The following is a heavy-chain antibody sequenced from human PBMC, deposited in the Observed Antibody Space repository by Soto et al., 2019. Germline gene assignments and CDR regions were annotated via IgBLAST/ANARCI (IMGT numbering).Heavy chain of an antibody. J-gene: IGHJ4*02. CDR1: GAYVSATGYY. CDR2: IDSSGSS. D-gene: IGHD3-3*01. V-gene: IGHV4-31*03. CDR3: TRAQRFCPAR. Sequence: PPETLCQTYTVSGAYVSATGYYWCWSRQYEGKGLEWIGYIDSSGSSYYSPSLRGRLSLSVDTSNNQFSLTLTSVTAAHTAVYYCTRAQRFCPARWGQGTLVTVS.